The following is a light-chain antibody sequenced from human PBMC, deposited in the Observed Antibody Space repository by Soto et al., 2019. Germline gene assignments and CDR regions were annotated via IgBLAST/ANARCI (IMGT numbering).Light chain of an antibody. CDR3: AAWDDRLTGHVD. CDR2: SNN. CDR1: SFNIGSNS. V-gene: IGLV1-44*01. Sequence: QSVLTQPPSASGTPGQRVTISCSGSSFNIGSNSVNWYQQLPGAAPKLLIYSNNQRPSGVPDRFSGSKSGTSASLAISGLQSEDEADYYCAAWDDRLTGHVDFGGGTKLTVL. J-gene: IGLJ2*01.